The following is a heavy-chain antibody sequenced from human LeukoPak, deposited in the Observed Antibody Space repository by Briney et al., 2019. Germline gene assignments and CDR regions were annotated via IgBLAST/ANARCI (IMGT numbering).Heavy chain of an antibody. Sequence: GGSLRLSCAASGFTFSSYAMTWVRQAPGKGLEWVSGISGSGGRTYYADSVRGRFTISRDNSKNTLYLQMNSPRAEDTAVYYCAKAGGSEYYYYMDVWGKGTTVTVSS. D-gene: IGHD3-16*01. CDR1: GFTFSSYA. J-gene: IGHJ6*03. CDR2: ISGSGGRT. V-gene: IGHV3-23*01. CDR3: AKAGGSEYYYYMDV.